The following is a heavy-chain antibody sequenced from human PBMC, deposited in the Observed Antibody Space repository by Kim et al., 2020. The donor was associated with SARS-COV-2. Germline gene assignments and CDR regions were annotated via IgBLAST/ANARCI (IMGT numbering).Heavy chain of an antibody. V-gene: IGHV3-7*03. D-gene: IGHD1-1*01. J-gene: IGHJ1*01. Sequence: SEKYYVHSVKGRFTISRDHAKNSLYLQMNSLRAEDTAVYYCARQEGTLQHWGQGTLVTVSS. CDR3: ARQEGTLQH. CDR2: SEK.